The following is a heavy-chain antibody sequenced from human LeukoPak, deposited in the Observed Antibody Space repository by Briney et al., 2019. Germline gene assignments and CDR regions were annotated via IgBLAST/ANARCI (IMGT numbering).Heavy chain of an antibody. V-gene: IGHV3-23*01. Sequence: GGSLRLSCAASGFTFSSYAMSWVRQAPGKGLEWVSAISGSGGSTYYADSVKGRFTISRDNSKNTLYLQMNSLRAEDTAVYYCAKDTRQQLLLPPFDYWGQGTLVTVSS. CDR3: AKDTRQQLLLPPFDY. D-gene: IGHD2-2*01. J-gene: IGHJ4*02. CDR1: GFTFSSYA. CDR2: ISGSGGST.